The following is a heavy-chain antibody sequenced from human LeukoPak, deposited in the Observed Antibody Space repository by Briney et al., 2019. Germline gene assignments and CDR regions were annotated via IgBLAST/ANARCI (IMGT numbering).Heavy chain of an antibody. Sequence: ASVKVSCKPSGYTFTGYYMHWVRQAPGQGLEWMGWINPNSGGTNYAQKFQGWVTMTRDTSISTAYMELNRLRSDDTAVYYCARDIAVAGTGYYFDYWGQGTLVTVSS. CDR3: ARDIAVAGTGYYFDY. CDR1: GYTFTGYY. V-gene: IGHV1-2*04. CDR2: INPNSGGT. D-gene: IGHD6-19*01. J-gene: IGHJ4*02.